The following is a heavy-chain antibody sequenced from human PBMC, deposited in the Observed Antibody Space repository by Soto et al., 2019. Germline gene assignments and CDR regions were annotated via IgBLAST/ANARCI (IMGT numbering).Heavy chain of an antibody. CDR1: GGSISSGGYS. CDR3: GGCGDLPYSGMDV. Sequence: QLQLQESGSGLVKPSQTLSLTCAVSGGSISSGGYSWSWIRQPPGKGLEWIGYIYHSGSTYYNPSLRGRFTSSVNSSKNQFSLKVSSWNAADPVGFYFGGCGDLPYSGMDVWGQGTTVTVSS. CDR2: IYHSGST. V-gene: IGHV4-30-2*01. J-gene: IGHJ6*02. D-gene: IGHD3-10*01.